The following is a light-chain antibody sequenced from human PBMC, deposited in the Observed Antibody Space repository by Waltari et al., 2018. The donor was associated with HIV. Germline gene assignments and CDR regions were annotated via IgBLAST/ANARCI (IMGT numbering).Light chain of an antibody. J-gene: IGLJ1*01. Sequence: QSALPQPRSVSGSPGQSVTISCTGTSSDVVGYHYGSWYQHQPDKAPNVIIYDVSKRPSGVPDRFSGSKSGNTASLTISGLQAEDEAVYYCCSYAGRYTYVFGTGTTVTVL. CDR3: CSYAGRYTYV. V-gene: IGLV2-11*01. CDR2: DVS. CDR1: SSDVVGYHY.